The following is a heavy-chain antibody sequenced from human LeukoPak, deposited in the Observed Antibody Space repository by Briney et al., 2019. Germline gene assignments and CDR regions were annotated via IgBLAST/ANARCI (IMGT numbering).Heavy chain of an antibody. Sequence: GGSLRLSCAASGFTFSDSAMTWVRQAPGKGLEWVSLISFSGANAYYADSVKGRFTISRDNSNDTLYLQLNSLRAEDAAMYYCARDIELSTWGPGTMVTVSS. CDR1: GFTFSDSA. D-gene: IGHD3-16*02. V-gene: IGHV3-23*01. CDR3: ARDIELST. J-gene: IGHJ3*01. CDR2: ISFSGANA.